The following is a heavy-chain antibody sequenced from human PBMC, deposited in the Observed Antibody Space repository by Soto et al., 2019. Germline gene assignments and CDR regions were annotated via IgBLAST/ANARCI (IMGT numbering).Heavy chain of an antibody. Sequence: GGSLRLSCAASGFTFSSYAMHWVRQAPGKGLEWVAVISYDGSNKYYADSVKGGFTISRDNSKNTLYLQMNSRRAEDTAVYYCARDGDSSSRTWPFFFGYYFDYWGQGTLVTVSS. CDR2: ISYDGSNK. V-gene: IGHV3-30-3*01. D-gene: IGHD6-13*01. J-gene: IGHJ4*02. CDR3: ARDGDSSSRTWPFFFGYYFDY. CDR1: GFTFSSYA.